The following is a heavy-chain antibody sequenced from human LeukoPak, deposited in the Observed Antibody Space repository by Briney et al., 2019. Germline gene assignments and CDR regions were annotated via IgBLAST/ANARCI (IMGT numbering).Heavy chain of an antibody. V-gene: IGHV4-59*01. J-gene: IGHJ5*02. D-gene: IGHD2-2*02. CDR1: GGSISSYY. CDR2: IFYSGST. Sequence: SATLSLPSTVSGGSISSYYWSWLRQPPGKGLEWIGCIFYSGSTNYNPSLQSRVTISLDTSNNQFSLQLSSVTAADTDVYYCARVVVVPAAIPGAYNWFDPWGQGTLVTVSS. CDR3: ARVVVVPAAIPGAYNWFDP.